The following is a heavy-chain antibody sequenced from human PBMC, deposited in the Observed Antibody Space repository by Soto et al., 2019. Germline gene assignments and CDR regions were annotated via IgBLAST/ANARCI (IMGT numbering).Heavy chain of an antibody. V-gene: IGHV4-39*01. CDR2: IFYSGGT. Sequence: QLLLQESGPGLVKPSETLSLTCTVSGGSILSSTYYWAWIRQPPGKGLEWIGSIFYSGGTFYTPSLKSRVTMSVDTSNNQFSLKLSSVTAADTAVYYCARQASGYYYGWFDPWGQGTLVTVSS. J-gene: IGHJ5*02. CDR1: GGSILSSTYY. CDR3: ARQASGYYYGWFDP. D-gene: IGHD3-22*01.